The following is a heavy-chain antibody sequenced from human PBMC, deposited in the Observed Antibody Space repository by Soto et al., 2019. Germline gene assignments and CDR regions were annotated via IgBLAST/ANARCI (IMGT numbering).Heavy chain of an antibody. Sequence: EVELVESRGGLVKPGGSLRLSCAASGFTFSSYSMNWVRQAPGKGLEWVSSISSSSSYIYYADSVKGRFTISRDNAKNSLYLQMNSLRAEDTAVYYCARDAKLGYSGYNPSGYYYYGMDVWGQGTTVTVSS. CDR1: GFTFSSYS. D-gene: IGHD5-12*01. J-gene: IGHJ6*02. CDR2: ISSSSSYI. V-gene: IGHV3-21*01. CDR3: ARDAKLGYSGYNPSGYYYYGMDV.